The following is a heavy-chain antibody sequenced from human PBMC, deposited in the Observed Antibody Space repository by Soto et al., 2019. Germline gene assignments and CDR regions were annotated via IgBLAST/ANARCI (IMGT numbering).Heavy chain of an antibody. J-gene: IGHJ3*02. CDR2: IYYSGST. CDR3: ARDNHYGEQAFDI. CDR1: GGSISSYY. D-gene: IGHD4-17*01. Sequence: SETLSLTCTVSGGSISSYYWSWIRQPPGKGLEWIGYIYYSGSTNNNPSLKSRVTISVDTSKNQFSLKLSSVTAADTAVYYCARDNHYGEQAFDIWGQGTMVTV. V-gene: IGHV4-59*01.